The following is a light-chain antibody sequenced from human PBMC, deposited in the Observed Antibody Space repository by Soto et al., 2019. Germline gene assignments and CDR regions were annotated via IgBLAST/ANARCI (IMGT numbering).Light chain of an antibody. J-gene: IGKJ5*01. Sequence: EIVMTQSPATLSVSPGEGATLSCRASQSVNGNLAWYQQKPGQAPRLLIYGAFTRATGIPARFSGSGSGTEFTLTISSLQSEDFAVYYCQHYNNWSTFGQGTRLEIK. CDR3: QHYNNWST. CDR1: QSVNGN. CDR2: GAF. V-gene: IGKV3-15*01.